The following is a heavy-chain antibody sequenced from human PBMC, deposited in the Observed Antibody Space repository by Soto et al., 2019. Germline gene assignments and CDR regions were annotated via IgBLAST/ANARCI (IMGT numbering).Heavy chain of an antibody. CDR2: ISPYTGNT. J-gene: IGHJ6*02. Sequence: QVQLVQSGDEVKKLGASVKVSCKASGYIFVNYGTAWVRQAPGQGLECMGWISPYTGNTHSATKVQGRLTMTTDTSTSTAYMDLGSLTSDDTAVYYCVMVDNYVTPTPQDVWGQGTTVTVSS. D-gene: IGHD3-16*01. CDR1: GYIFVNYG. CDR3: VMVDNYVTPTPQDV. V-gene: IGHV1-18*01.